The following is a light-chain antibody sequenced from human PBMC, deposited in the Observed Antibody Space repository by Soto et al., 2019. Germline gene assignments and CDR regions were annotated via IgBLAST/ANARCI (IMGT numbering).Light chain of an antibody. V-gene: IGKV1-5*01. Sequence: DIQITQSPSTLSASVGDRVTITCRASQSISIWLAWYQQKPGKAPKLLIYDASSLESGVPSRFSGSGSGTEFTLTISSLQPDDFATYYCQQYNSYWTLGQGTKVDIK. CDR2: DAS. CDR3: QQYNSYWT. J-gene: IGKJ1*01. CDR1: QSISIW.